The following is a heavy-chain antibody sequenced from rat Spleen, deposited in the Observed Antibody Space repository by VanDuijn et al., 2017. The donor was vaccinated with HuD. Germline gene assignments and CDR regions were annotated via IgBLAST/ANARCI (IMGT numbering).Heavy chain of an antibody. J-gene: IGHJ3*01. CDR3: ARSDGTHYYLPFAN. D-gene: IGHD1-12*02. V-gene: IGHV3-3*01. CDR2: INSAGST. CDR1: DYSITSDY. Sequence: EVQLQESGPGLVRPSQSLSLTCSVTDYSITSDYWGWVRKFPGNELEWMGYINSAGSTIYNPSLQSRISITRDTSRNHFFLQVNSVTTEDTATYYCARSDGTHYYLPFANWGQGTVVTVSS.